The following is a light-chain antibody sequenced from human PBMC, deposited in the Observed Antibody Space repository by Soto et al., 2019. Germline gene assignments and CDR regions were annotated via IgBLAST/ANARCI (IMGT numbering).Light chain of an antibody. CDR3: SSYTSSNTLV. V-gene: IGLV2-14*01. CDR1: SSDVGGHNY. J-gene: IGLJ1*01. CDR2: DVN. Sequence: QSALTQPASVSGSPGQSITISCTGTSSDVGGHNYVSWYQQHPGKAPKLMIYDVNNRPSGVSNRFSGSKSGNTASLTISGLQAEDEADYYCSSYTSSNTLVFGTGTKVTVL.